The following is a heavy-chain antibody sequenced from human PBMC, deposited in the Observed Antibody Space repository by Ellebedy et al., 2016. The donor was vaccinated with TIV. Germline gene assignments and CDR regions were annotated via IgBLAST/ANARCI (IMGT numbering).Heavy chain of an antibody. Sequence: GGSLRLXXAASGFTFDDYAMHWVRQAPGKGLEWVSGISWRGYYIGYADSVRGRFTISRDNAKSSLYLQMSSLRIEDTAVYYCTKDLLRGIWGGSGRDYWGQGTLVTVSS. V-gene: IGHV3-9*01. CDR1: GFTFDDYA. CDR2: ISWRGYYI. CDR3: TKDLLRGIWGGSGRDY. D-gene: IGHD7-27*01. J-gene: IGHJ4*02.